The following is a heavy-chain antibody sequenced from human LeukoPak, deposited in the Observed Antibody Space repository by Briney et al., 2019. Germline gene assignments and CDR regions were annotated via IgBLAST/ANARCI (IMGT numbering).Heavy chain of an antibody. J-gene: IGHJ3*02. V-gene: IGHV3-73*01. CDR2: TRSKANSYAT. D-gene: IGHD6-6*01. CDR1: GFTFSGSA. Sequence: GGSLRLSCAASGFTFSGSAMQWIRQASGKGLEWVGRTRSKANSYATAYAASVKGRFTISRDDSKNTAYLQMNSLKTEDTAVYYCARLSSAWLLSNRNAFDIWGQGTMVTVSS. CDR3: ARLSSAWLLSNRNAFDI.